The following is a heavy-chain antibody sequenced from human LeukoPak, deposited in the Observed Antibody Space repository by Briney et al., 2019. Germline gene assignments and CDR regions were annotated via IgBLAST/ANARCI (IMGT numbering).Heavy chain of an antibody. CDR3: ARGSGSSSLFDY. J-gene: IGHJ4*02. V-gene: IGHV1-8*01. CDR1: GYTFTSYD. Sequence: ASVKVSCKASGYTFTSYDINWVRQATGQGLKWMGWMNPNSGNTGYAQKFQGRVTMTRNTSISTAYMELSSLRSEDTAVYYCARGSGSSSLFDYWGQGTLVTVSS. CDR2: MNPNSGNT. D-gene: IGHD6-6*01.